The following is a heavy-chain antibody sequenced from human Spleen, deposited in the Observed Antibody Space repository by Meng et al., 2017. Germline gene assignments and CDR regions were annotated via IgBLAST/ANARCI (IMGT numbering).Heavy chain of an antibody. CDR3: ARATSILSWFDP. V-gene: IGHV4-34*01. CDR2: INHSAST. D-gene: IGHD2/OR15-2a*01. J-gene: IGHJ5*02. CDR1: GGSFSGYD. Sequence: GSLRLSCAVYGGSFSGYDWSWVRQPPGKGLEWIGEINHSASTSYNPSLKSRVTISVDTSKNQFSLKLSSVTAADTAVYYCARATSILSWFDPWGQGTLVTVSS.